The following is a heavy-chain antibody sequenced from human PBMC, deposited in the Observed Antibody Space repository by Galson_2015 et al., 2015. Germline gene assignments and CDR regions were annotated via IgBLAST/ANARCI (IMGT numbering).Heavy chain of an antibody. CDR1: GFIFTNYA. J-gene: IGHJ4*02. CDR2: MSFDGSQK. D-gene: IGHD5-24*01. Sequence: LRLSCAASGFIFTNYAIHWVRQAPGKGLEWVAFMSFDGSQKYYADSVKGRFTISRDNSKNTLYLQMNTLRTEDTAVYYCARLRRWLQLDFGFWGQGTLVTVSS. CDR3: ARLRRWLQLDFGF. V-gene: IGHV3-30*04.